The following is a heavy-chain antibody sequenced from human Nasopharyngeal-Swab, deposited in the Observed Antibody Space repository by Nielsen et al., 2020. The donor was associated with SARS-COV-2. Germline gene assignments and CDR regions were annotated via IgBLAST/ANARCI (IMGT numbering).Heavy chain of an antibody. Sequence: GGSLRLSCKGFGHSFSNYWFAWVRQMPGKGLEWMGIIYPGNSDTRYSPSFQGQVTISADKSISTAYLQWSSLRASDTAIYYCARQRTTLTLGRAFDPWGQGTMVTVSS. CDR2: IYPGNSDT. CDR1: GHSFSNYW. D-gene: IGHD4-17*01. V-gene: IGHV5-51*01. J-gene: IGHJ3*01. CDR3: ARQRTTLTLGRAFDP.